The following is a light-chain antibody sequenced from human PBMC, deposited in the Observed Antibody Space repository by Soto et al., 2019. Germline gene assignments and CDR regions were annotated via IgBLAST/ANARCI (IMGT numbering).Light chain of an antibody. J-gene: IGKJ1*01. V-gene: IGKV1-39*01. CDR3: QQSYRTPRT. CDR1: QSISSY. Sequence: DIQMTQSPSSLSASVGDRVTITCRASQSISSYLNWYQQKPGKAPKLLIYAASSLQSGVPSRFSGSGSGTDFTLTISSRQPEDFPTYYCQQSYRTPRTFGQGTKV. CDR2: AAS.